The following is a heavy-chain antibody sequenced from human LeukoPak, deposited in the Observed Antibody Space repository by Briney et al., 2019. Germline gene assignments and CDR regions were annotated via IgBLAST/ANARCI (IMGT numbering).Heavy chain of an antibody. D-gene: IGHD3-10*01. CDR1: GGTFSSYA. CDR2: IIPIFGTA. CDR3: ARGDMVRGVTYYYNNMDV. Sequence: ASVKVSCKASGGTFSSYAISWVRQAPGQGLEWMGGIIPIFGTANYAQKFQGRVTITADESTRTAYMELSSLRSEDTAVYYCARGDMVRGVTYYYNNMDVWGQGTTVTVSS. J-gene: IGHJ6*02. V-gene: IGHV1-69*13.